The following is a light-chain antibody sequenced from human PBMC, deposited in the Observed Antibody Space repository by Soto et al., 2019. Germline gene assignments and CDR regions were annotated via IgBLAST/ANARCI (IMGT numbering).Light chain of an antibody. CDR3: QSYDTSLSASYV. CDR1: SSNIGAGYE. J-gene: IGLJ1*01. CDR2: GNT. V-gene: IGLV1-40*01. Sequence: QSVLTQPPSVSGAPGQRVTISCTGSSSNIGAGYEVHWYQHLPGKAPKLLIYGNTNRPSGVPDRFSGSKSGTSASLAITGLQAEGEADYYCQSYDTSLSASYVFGGGTKSPS.